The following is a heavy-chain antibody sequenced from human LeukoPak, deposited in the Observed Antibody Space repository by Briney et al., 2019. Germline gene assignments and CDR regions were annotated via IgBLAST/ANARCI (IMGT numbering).Heavy chain of an antibody. D-gene: IGHD3-22*01. CDR2: IKQDGSEK. CDR1: GFTFSSYW. J-gene: IGHJ4*02. CDR3: ARGGYYDSSGYYVFDY. V-gene: IGHV3-7*01. Sequence: GGSLRLSCAASGFTFSSYWMSWLRRAPGKGLEWVANIKQDGSEKYYVDSVKGRFTISRDNAKNSLYLQMKSLRAEDTAVYYCARGGYYDSSGYYVFDYWGQGTLVTVSS.